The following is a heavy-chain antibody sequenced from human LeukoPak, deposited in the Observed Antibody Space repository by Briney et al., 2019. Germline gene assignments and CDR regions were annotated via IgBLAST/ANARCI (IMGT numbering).Heavy chain of an antibody. CDR3: ATSAERWLQYAFDI. CDR1: GFTFSSYV. Sequence: GGSLRLSCAASGFTFSSYVMHWVRQAPGKGLEWVALISYDGSNKYYADSVKGRFTISRDNSKDTLYLQMNSLRAEDTAVYYCATSAERWLQYAFDIWGQGTMVTVSS. J-gene: IGHJ3*02. D-gene: IGHD5-24*01. V-gene: IGHV3-30-3*01. CDR2: ISYDGSNK.